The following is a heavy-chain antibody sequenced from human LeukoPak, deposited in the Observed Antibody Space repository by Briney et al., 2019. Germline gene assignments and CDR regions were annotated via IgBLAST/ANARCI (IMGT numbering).Heavy chain of an antibody. J-gene: IGHJ4*02. D-gene: IGHD3-22*01. CDR2: IIPIFGTA. CDR3: ARGNYYDRGYYFDY. Sequence: ASVKVSCKASGYTFNIYDINWVRQAPGQGLEWMGGIIPIFGTANYAQKFQGRVTITADKSTSTAYMELSSLRSEDTAVYYCARGNYYDRGYYFDYWGQGTLVTVSS. CDR1: GYTFNIYD. V-gene: IGHV1-69*06.